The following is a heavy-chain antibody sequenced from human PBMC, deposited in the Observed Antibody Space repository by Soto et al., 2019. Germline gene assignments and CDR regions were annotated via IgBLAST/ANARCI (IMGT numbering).Heavy chain of an antibody. J-gene: IGHJ5*02. D-gene: IGHD4-17*01. CDR3: VHRRDYGSDP. CDR2: IYWDDGK. V-gene: IGHV2-5*02. Sequence: QITLKESGPTLVKPTQTLTLTCTFSGFSLTTNGVNVGWIRQPPGKALEWLALIYWDDGKRYSPSLKSRLTTXXDTTKTQVALTLTNVDPVDTATYYCVHRRDYGSDPWGQGTLVTVSS. CDR1: GFSLTTNGVN.